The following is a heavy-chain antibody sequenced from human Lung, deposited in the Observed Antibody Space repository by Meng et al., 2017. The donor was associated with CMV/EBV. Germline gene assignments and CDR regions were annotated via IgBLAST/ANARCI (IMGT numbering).Heavy chain of an antibody. J-gene: IGHJ5*02. D-gene: IGHD2-2*01. CDR1: GYPLPGYY. V-gene: IGHV1-2*02. Sequence: SGYPLPGYYMHWVRQAPGQGLEWIGWIHPHSCGTNYAQKFQGRVTMTRDTSISTAYMELSRLRSDDTAVYYCARVVVVPAAKKFDPWGQGTLVTVSS. CDR2: IHPHSCGT. CDR3: ARVVVVPAAKKFDP.